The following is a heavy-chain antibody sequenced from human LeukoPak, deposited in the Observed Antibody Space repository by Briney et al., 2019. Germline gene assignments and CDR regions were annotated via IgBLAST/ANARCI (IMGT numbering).Heavy chain of an antibody. CDR2: SSAYNGNT. J-gene: IGHJ4*02. Sequence: GASVKVSCKASGYTFTSYDINWVRQATGQGLEWMGWSSAYNGNTNYAQKLQGRVTMTTDTSTSTAYMELRSLRSDDTAVYYCAREQLAVGATSFDYWGQGTLVTVSS. CDR3: AREQLAVGATSFDY. V-gene: IGHV1-18*01. D-gene: IGHD1-26*01. CDR1: GYTFTSYD.